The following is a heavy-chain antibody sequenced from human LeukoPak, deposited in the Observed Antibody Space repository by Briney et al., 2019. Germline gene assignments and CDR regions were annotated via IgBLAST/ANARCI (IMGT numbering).Heavy chain of an antibody. CDR3: VRDNPRCCGVVPANIDDY. CDR1: GFTFSRDS. Sequence: PGGSLRLSCAASGFTFSRDSMNWVRQAPGKGLEWISYISHDGMIIYYADSVRGRFTISRDNAKNSLYLQMHSLRADDTAVYYCVRDNPRCCGVVPANIDDYWGQGTLVTVSS. CDR2: ISHDGMII. V-gene: IGHV3-48*01. J-gene: IGHJ4*02. D-gene: IGHD2-15*01.